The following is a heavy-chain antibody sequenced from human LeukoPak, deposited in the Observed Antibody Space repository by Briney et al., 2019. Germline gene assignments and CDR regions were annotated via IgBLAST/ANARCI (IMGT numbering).Heavy chain of an antibody. CDR2: IKQDGSEK. D-gene: IGHD3-16*01. CDR1: GFTFSGYW. Sequence: PGGSLRLSCAASGFTFSGYWMSWVRQAPGKGLEWVANIKQDGSEKYYVDSVKGRFTISRDNAKNSLYLQMNSLRAEDTAVYYCARVWGYYFDYWGQGTLVTVSS. CDR3: ARVWGYYFDY. J-gene: IGHJ4*02. V-gene: IGHV3-7*01.